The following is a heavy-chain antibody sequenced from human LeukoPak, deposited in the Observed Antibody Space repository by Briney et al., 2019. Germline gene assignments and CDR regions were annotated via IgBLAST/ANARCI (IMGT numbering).Heavy chain of an antibody. Sequence: GGSLRLSCAASGFTFSGYAMSWVRQAPGKGLEWVSAISGSGGSTYYADSVKGRFTISRDNSKNTLYLQMNSLRADDTAVYYCAKDRSYDSSGYSIDYWGQGTLVTVSS. CDR2: ISGSGGST. D-gene: IGHD3-22*01. CDR1: GFTFSGYA. J-gene: IGHJ4*02. CDR3: AKDRSYDSSGYSIDY. V-gene: IGHV3-23*01.